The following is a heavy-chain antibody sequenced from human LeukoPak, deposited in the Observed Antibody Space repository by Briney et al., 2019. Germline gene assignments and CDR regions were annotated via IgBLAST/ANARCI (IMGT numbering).Heavy chain of an antibody. D-gene: IGHD2-15*01. CDR2: IYSIGDT. J-gene: IGHJ3*02. V-gene: IGHV3-66*01. CDR1: GFTFSSYA. Sequence: GGSLRLSCAASGFTFSSYAINWVRQAPGKGLEWVSVIYSIGDTYYADFVKGRFTISRDSSKNTVYLQMNSLRAEDTAVYYCARGAIAVPSIRIAPGDRNAFDIWGQGTMVTVSS. CDR3: ARGAIAVPSIRIAPGDRNAFDI.